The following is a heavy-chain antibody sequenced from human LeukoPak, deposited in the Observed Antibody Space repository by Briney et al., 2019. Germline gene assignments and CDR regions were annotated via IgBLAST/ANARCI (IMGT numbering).Heavy chain of an antibody. D-gene: IGHD3-10*01. Sequence: SVTVSCKASGGTFSSYAISWVRQAPGQGLEWMGGIIPIFGTANYAQKFQGRVTITADESTSTAYMELSSLRSEDTAVYYCARDGPYGSGSFDYWGQGTLVTVSS. V-gene: IGHV1-69*13. J-gene: IGHJ4*02. CDR2: IIPIFGTA. CDR1: GGTFSSYA. CDR3: ARDGPYGSGSFDY.